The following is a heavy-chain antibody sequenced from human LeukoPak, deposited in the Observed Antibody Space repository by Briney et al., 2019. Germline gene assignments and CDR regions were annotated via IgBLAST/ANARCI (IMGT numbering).Heavy chain of an antibody. J-gene: IGHJ4*02. D-gene: IGHD3/OR15-3a*01. CDR2: IYAGDSDT. Sequence: GESLKISRKGSGYNFTNSWIAWVRQMPGKGLEWMGIIYAGDSDTTYSPSFQGQVTISADKSISTAYLQWSSLKASDTAMYYCARRPVGFGQYYFDYWGQGTLVT. CDR3: ARRPVGFGQYYFDY. CDR1: GYNFTNSW. V-gene: IGHV5-51*01.